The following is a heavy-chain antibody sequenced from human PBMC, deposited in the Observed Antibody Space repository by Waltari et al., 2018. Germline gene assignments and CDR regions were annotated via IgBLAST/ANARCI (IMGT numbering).Heavy chain of an antibody. V-gene: IGHV4-38-2*01. CDR3: ATHPKGLYSSSWYGSFDY. CDR1: GYSISSGYY. D-gene: IGHD6-13*01. J-gene: IGHJ4*02. CDR2: IYHMGST. Sequence: QVQLQESGPGLVKPSETLSLTCAVSGYSISSGYYWGWIRQPPGKGLEWIGSIYHMGSTSYNPSLKSRFTISVDTSKNQFSLKLSSVTAADTAVYYCATHPKGLYSSSWYGSFDYWGQGTLVTVSS.